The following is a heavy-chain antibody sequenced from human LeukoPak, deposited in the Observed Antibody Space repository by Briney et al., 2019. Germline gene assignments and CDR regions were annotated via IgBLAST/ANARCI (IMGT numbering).Heavy chain of an antibody. V-gene: IGHV4-4*02. CDR2: IYHNGTP. J-gene: IGHJ6*02. CDR3: ATAPILRGEGGEHYKYGMDV. CDR1: VGSISSGNW. D-gene: IGHD2-2*02. Sequence: PSETLSLTCAVSVGSISSGNWWSWVRQSPGKGLERIGEIYHNGTPNYSPSLKSRVTISADTFKNHFSLKLTSVTAADTAVYYCATAPILRGEGGEHYKYGMDVWGQGTTVIVSS.